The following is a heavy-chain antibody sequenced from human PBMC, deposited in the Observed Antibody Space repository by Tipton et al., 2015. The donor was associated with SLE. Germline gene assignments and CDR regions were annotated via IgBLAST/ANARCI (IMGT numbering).Heavy chain of an antibody. CDR3: ARVSVAGPYNWFAP. CDR2: VSYSGIT. D-gene: IGHD6-19*01. J-gene: IGHJ5*02. V-gene: IGHV4-39*07. CDR1: GGPIGNTNYY. Sequence: TLSLTCSVSGGPIGNTNYYWGWIRQPPGKGLEWIGSVSYSGITNYTPSLKSRLTISMDTSKNQFSLGLRSVTAADTAVYYCARVSVAGPYNWFAPWGQGTLVTVSS.